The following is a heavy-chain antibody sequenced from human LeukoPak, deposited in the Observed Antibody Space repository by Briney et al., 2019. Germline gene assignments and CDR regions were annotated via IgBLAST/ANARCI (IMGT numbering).Heavy chain of an antibody. CDR3: AREARHYDILTGYSAFDY. CDR2: IYYSGST. D-gene: IGHD3-9*01. CDR1: GGSISSGDYY. J-gene: IGHJ4*02. Sequence: SETLSLTCTVSGGSISSGDYYWSWIRQPPGKGLEWIGYIYYSGSTYYNPSLKSRVTISVDTSKNRFSLKLSSVTAADTAVYYCAREARHYDILTGYSAFDYWGQGTLVTVSS. V-gene: IGHV4-30-4*01.